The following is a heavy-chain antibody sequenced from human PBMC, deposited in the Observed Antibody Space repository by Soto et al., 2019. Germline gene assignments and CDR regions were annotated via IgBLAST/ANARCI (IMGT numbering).Heavy chain of an antibody. D-gene: IGHD2-15*01. V-gene: IGHV3-23*01. CDR2: MTGRGGSI. Sequence: GGSLRLSCAASGFPFSEYGMTWVRQAPGRGLEWVSAMTGRGGSIHYAESVRGRFIISRDNSKNTLYLQMDRLRAGDTAVYYCAKGVMYSTKGLDVWGQGTTVTVPS. J-gene: IGHJ6*02. CDR3: AKGVMYSTKGLDV. CDR1: GFPFSEYG.